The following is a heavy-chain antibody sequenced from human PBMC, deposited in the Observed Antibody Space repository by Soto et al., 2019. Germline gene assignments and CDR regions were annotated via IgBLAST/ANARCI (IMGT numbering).Heavy chain of an antibody. J-gene: IGHJ2*01. Sequence: GGSLGLSCADSEITFSSYRMHWVRQAPGKGMEWVSYISSGSATIYYADSVKGRFTICRDNAKNSLYLQVDSLGDEDTAMFYCARDSASHSSSSGSYWYFDLWGRGTLVTVSS. CDR1: EITFSSYR. CDR2: ISSGSATI. CDR3: ARDSASHSSSSGSYWYFDL. D-gene: IGHD6-6*01. V-gene: IGHV3-48*02.